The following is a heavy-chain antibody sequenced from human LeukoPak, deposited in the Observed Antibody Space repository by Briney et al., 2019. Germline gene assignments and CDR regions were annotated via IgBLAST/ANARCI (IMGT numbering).Heavy chain of an antibody. J-gene: IGHJ4*02. Sequence: PGRSLRLSCAASGFTFSTYVIHWVRQAPGKGLEWVSAISGSGGSTYYADSVKGRFTISRDNSKNTLYLQMNSLRAEDTAVYYCARGMITYYYDSSGYITPLDYWGQGTLVTVSS. D-gene: IGHD3-22*01. V-gene: IGHV3-23*01. CDR2: ISGSGGST. CDR1: GFTFSTYV. CDR3: ARGMITYYYDSSGYITPLDY.